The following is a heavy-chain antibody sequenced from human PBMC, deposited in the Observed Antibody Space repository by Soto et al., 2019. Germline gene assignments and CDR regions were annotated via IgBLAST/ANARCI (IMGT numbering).Heavy chain of an antibody. D-gene: IGHD3-10*01. CDR2: INPNSGGT. CDR1: GYTFTGYY. V-gene: IGHV1-2*04. J-gene: IGHJ6*02. Sequence: ASVKVSCKASGYTFTGYYMHWVRQAPGQGLEWMGWINPNSGGTNYAQKFQGWVTMTRDTSISTAYMELSRLRSDDTAVYYCARDRGSDYYYYGMTSGAKGPRSPSP. CDR3: ARDRGSDYYYYGMTS.